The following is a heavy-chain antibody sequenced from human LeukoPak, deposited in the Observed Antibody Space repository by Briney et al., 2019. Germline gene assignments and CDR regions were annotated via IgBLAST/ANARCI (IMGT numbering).Heavy chain of an antibody. CDR2: ITHNGDDS. CDR3: AKGSRASRPYYFDF. V-gene: IGHV3-23*01. D-gene: IGHD1-26*01. J-gene: IGHJ4*02. CDR1: GFTFDNYA. Sequence: GGSLRLSCAASGFTFDNYAMSWVRQAPGKGLEWISAITHNGDDSYHADPVKGRFTISRDNSKNTLNLQMNSLRVEDSAVYYCAKGSRASRPYYFDFWGQGTLVTVSS.